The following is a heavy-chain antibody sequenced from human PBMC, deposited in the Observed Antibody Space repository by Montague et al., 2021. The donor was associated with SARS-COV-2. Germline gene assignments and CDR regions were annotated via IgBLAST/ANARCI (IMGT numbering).Heavy chain of an antibody. V-gene: IGHV3-30*04. Sequence: SLRLSCAASGFTFSSYAMHWVRQAPGKGLEWVAVISYDGSNKYYADSVKGRFTISRDNSENTLYLQMNSLRAEDTAVYYCARDLAVVAATPFDYWGQGTLVTVSS. CDR2: ISYDGSNK. CDR1: GFTFSSYA. D-gene: IGHD2-15*01. CDR3: ARDLAVVAATPFDY. J-gene: IGHJ4*02.